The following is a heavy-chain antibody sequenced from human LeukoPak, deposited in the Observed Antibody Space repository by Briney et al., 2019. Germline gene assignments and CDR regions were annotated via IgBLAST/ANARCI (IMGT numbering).Heavy chain of an antibody. CDR3: ARGGIVVVPAAIRGWFDP. CDR1: GGSISSGGYY. D-gene: IGHD2-2*01. J-gene: IGHJ5*02. V-gene: IGHV4-31*03. Sequence: SQTLSLTCTVSGGSISSGGYYWSWIRQHPGKGLEWIGYIYYSGSTYYNPSLKSRVTISVDTSENQFSLKLSSVTAADTAVYYCARGGIVVVPAAIRGWFDPWGQGTLVTVSS. CDR2: IYYSGST.